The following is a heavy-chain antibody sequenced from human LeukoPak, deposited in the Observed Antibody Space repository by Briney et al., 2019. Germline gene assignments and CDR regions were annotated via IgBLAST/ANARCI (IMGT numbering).Heavy chain of an antibody. D-gene: IGHD3-10*01. CDR3: ARDVGLWFGVLSNEGNYFDY. V-gene: IGHV1-2*02. J-gene: IGHJ4*02. Sequence: ASVKVSCKASGYTFTGYYMHWVRQAPGQGLEWMGWINPNSGGTNYAQKFQGRVTMTRDTSISTAYMELSRLRSDDTAVYYCARDVGLWFGVLSNEGNYFDYWGQGTLVTVSS. CDR2: INPNSGGT. CDR1: GYTFTGYY.